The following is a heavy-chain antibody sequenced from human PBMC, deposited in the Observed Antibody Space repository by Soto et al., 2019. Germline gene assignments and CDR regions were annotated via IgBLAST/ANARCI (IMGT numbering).Heavy chain of an antibody. J-gene: IGHJ4*02. CDR2: INGGGGTT. V-gene: IGHV3-23*01. Sequence: GDSLKISCASSGFSFSSYTMNCVRQAQGKGLEWISGINGGGGTTYYADSVKGRFTISRDDSKNILYLQMNSPRAEDTAIYYCAKDRHPDGIWTFDYWGRGTLVTVSS. D-gene: IGHD3-9*01. CDR1: GFSFSSYT. CDR3: AKDRHPDGIWTFDY.